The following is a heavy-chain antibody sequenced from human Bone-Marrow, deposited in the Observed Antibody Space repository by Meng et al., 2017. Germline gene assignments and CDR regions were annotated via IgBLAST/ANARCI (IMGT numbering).Heavy chain of an antibody. CDR3: AGTYYYDSGAFDI. D-gene: IGHD3-22*01. CDR2: INAGNGNT. Sequence: AAVKVSCKASGYTFTSYATHWARQAPGQRLEWMGWINAGNGNTRYSQKFQGRVTITRDTSASTAYMELSSLRSEDTAVYYCAGTYYYDSGAFDIWGQGTMVTVSS. CDR1: GYTFTSYA. V-gene: IGHV1-3*01. J-gene: IGHJ3*02.